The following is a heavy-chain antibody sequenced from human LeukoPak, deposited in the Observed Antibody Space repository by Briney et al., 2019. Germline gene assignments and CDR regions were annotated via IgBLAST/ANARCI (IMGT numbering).Heavy chain of an antibody. D-gene: IGHD5-18*01. CDR3: ARVPAMVLRYYFDY. Sequence: SVKVSCKASGDIFTNFAISWVRQAPGQGLELMGGIIPLFGTTNYAQKFQGRVTITADESTRTAYMELSSLRSEDTAIYYCARVPAMVLRYYFDYWGQGTLVTVSP. V-gene: IGHV1-69*13. CDR2: IIPLFGTT. J-gene: IGHJ4*02. CDR1: GDIFTNFA.